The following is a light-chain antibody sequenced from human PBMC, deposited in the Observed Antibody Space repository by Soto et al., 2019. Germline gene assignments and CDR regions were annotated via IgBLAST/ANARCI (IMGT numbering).Light chain of an antibody. J-gene: IGLJ1*01. CDR3: SSFTNTITRYA. V-gene: IGLV2-14*02. Sequence: QSALTQPASVSGSPGQSITISCTGTSSDVGSYNLVSWYQQHPGKAPKLIIYEVSYRPSGVSNRFSGSKSGDTASLTISGLQAEDEADYYCSSFTNTITRYAFGTGTKLTVL. CDR2: EVS. CDR1: SSDVGSYNL.